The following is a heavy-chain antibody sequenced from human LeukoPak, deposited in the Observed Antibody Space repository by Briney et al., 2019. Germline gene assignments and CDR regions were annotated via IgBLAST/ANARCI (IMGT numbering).Heavy chain of an antibody. CDR1: GGSICSGDYY. CDR2: IYYSGTT. Sequence: SETLSLTCTVSGGSICSGDYYWSWIRQPPGKGLEWIGYIYYSGTTYYNPSLKSRVTISVDTSKNQFSLKLSSVTAADTAVYYCARDYRGNWFDSWGQGTLVTVSS. V-gene: IGHV4-30-4*01. D-gene: IGHD1-26*01. J-gene: IGHJ5*01. CDR3: ARDYRGNWFDS.